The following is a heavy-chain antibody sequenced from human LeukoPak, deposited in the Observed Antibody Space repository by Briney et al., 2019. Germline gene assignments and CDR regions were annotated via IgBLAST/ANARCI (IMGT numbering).Heavy chain of an antibody. CDR3: ALGEPRSPFDY. CDR1: GFTFSSYG. Sequence: GGSLRLSCAASGFTFSSYGMHWVRQAPGKGLEWVAFIRYDGGNKYYADSVKGRFTISRDNSKNTLYLQMNSLRAEDTAVYYCALGEPRSPFDYWGQGTLVTVSS. D-gene: IGHD1-26*01. J-gene: IGHJ4*02. CDR2: IRYDGGNK. V-gene: IGHV3-30*02.